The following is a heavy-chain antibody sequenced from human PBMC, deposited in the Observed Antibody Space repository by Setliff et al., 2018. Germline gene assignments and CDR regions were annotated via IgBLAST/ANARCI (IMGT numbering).Heavy chain of an antibody. CDR2: IIPHGSEK. Sequence: GGSLRLSCTASGLSYINDWVSWVRQAPGKGLEWLASIIPHGSEKYYADSVKGRFTISRDNAKNTLSLQMNNLRTEDTAVYYCFGAGTCSYWGQGTLVTVSS. D-gene: IGHD3-10*01. CDR1: GLSYINDW. CDR3: FGAGTCSY. J-gene: IGHJ4*02. V-gene: IGHV3-7*01.